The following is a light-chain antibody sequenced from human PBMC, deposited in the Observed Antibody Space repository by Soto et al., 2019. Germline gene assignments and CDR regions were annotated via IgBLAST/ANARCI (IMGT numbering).Light chain of an antibody. V-gene: IGKV3-11*01. CDR2: GAS. CDR3: QQRSNWLT. J-gene: IGKJ4*01. CDR1: QSVSSDY. Sequence: EIVLTQSPDTLSLSPGERATLSCRASQSVSSDYLVWYQQKPGQAPRLLIYGASNRATGIPARFSGSGSGTDFTLTISSLEPEDFAVYYCQQRSNWLTFGGGTKVDIK.